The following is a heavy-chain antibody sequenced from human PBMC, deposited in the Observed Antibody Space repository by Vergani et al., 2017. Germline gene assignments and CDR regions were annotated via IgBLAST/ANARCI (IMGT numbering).Heavy chain of an antibody. J-gene: IGHJ2*01. CDR1: GFTLSSHA. CDR2: IWYDGSKE. V-gene: IGHV3-33*01. D-gene: IGHD6-13*01. Sequence: QVQLEESGGGVVQPGRSLRLSCAGSGFTLSSHAMHWVRQAPGKGLEWVAFIWYDGSKEYYADSVKGRFTISRDNSKNTLYLQMNNLRAADTAVYYCARDGYSSSLRGSYFDLWGRGTLVTVSS. CDR3: ARDGYSSSLRGSYFDL.